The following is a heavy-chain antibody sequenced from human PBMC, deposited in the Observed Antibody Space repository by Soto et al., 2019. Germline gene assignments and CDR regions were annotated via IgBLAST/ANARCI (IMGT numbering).Heavy chain of an antibody. CDR3: ARERSGGSPNAFDI. J-gene: IGHJ3*02. CDR2: IWYDGSNK. CDR1: GFTFSSYG. Sequence: LRLSCAASGFTFSSYGMHWVRQAPGKGLEWVAVIWYDGSNKYYADSVKGRFTISRDNSKNTLYLQMNSLRAEDTAVYYCARERSGGSPNAFDIWGQGTMVTVSS. D-gene: IGHD2-15*01. V-gene: IGHV3-33*01.